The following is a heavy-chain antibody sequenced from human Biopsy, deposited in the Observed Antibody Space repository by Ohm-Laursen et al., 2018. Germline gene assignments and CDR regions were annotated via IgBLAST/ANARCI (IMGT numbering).Heavy chain of an antibody. CDR2: ISHTGYT. J-gene: IGHJ1*01. V-gene: IGHV4-59*11. Sequence: SLTCTVSGGSFTGHYWTWIRQPPGKGLEWIGHISHTGYTSYKSSLKSRVTISLDTSRKYFSLRLTSLAAADTAVYYCARGSNEYGGLYFPHWGQGTLVTVSS. CDR3: ARGSNEYGGLYFPH. D-gene: IGHD4-23*01. CDR1: GGSFTGHY.